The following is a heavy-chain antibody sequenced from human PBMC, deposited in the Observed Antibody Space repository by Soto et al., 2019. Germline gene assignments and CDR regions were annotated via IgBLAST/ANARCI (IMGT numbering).Heavy chain of an antibody. V-gene: IGHV1-18*01. J-gene: IGHJ6*03. CDR3: ARVVGVAATFNYYYYMDV. Sequence: QVQLVQSGAEVKKPGASVKVSCKASGYTFTSYGISWVRQAPGQGLEWMGWISAYNGNTNYAQKLQGRVTMTTDTSKSTGHMEVRSLRSDDTAVYFCARVVGVAATFNYYYYMDVWGKGTTVTVSS. D-gene: IGHD2-15*01. CDR1: GYTFTSYG. CDR2: ISAYNGNT.